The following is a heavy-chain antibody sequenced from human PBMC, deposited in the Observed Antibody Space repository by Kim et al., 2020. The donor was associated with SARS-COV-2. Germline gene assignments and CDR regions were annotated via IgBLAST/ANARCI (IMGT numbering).Heavy chain of an antibody. D-gene: IGHD3-22*01. V-gene: IGHV3-30*18. CDR1: GFTFSSYG. CDR3: AKGYYDSSGPLDY. J-gene: IGHJ4*02. CDR2: ISYDGSNK. Sequence: GGSLRLSCAASGFTFSSYGMHWVRQAPGKGLEWVAVISYDGSNKYYADSVKGRFTISRDNSKNTLYLQMNSLRAEDTAVYYCAKGYYDSSGPLDYWGQGTLVTVSS.